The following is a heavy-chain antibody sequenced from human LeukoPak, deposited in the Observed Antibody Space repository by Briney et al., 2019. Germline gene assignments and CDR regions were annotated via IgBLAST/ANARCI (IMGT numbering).Heavy chain of an antibody. J-gene: IGHJ4*02. D-gene: IGHD2-15*01. V-gene: IGHV3-23*01. Sequence: GGSLRLSCAASGFTFSSYAMSWVRQAPGKGLEWVSAISGSGGSTYYADSVKGRFTISRDNSKNTLYLQMNSLRAEDTAVYYCARDPTNGYCSGGTCSDYWGQGTLVTVSS. CDR1: GFTFSSYA. CDR2: ISGSGGST. CDR3: ARDPTNGYCSGGTCSDY.